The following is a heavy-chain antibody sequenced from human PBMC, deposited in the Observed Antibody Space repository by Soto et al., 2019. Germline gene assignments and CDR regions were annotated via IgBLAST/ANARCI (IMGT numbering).Heavy chain of an antibody. J-gene: IGHJ4*02. CDR1: RVSISSGGNY. Sequence: RPWTVSRVSISSGGNYWNWIRQHPGKGLEWIGYIYHSGSTYYDPSLKSRVIISIDTSKNQFSLHLTSVTAADTAVYYCARDARFLEWLDVHDDWGQGTLVTVS. D-gene: IGHD3-3*01. CDR2: IYHSGST. V-gene: IGHV4-31*02. CDR3: ARDARFLEWLDVHDD.